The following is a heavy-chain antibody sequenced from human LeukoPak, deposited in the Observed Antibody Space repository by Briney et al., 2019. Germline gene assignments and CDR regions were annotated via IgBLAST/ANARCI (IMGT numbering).Heavy chain of an antibody. CDR2: IYHSGST. Sequence: PPETLSLTCAVSGYSISSGYYWGWIRQPPGKGLEWIGSIYHSGSTYYNPSLKSRVTVSVDTSKNQFSLKLSSVTAADTAVYYCARLKPVPAAIPYFDYWGQGTLVTVSS. CDR3: ARLKPVPAAIPYFDY. J-gene: IGHJ4*02. V-gene: IGHV4-38-2*01. D-gene: IGHD2-2*01. CDR1: GYSISSGYY.